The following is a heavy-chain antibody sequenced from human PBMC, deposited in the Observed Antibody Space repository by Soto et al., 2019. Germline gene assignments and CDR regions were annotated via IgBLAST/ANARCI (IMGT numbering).Heavy chain of an antibody. CDR3: ARAYSGRLPRRADYYFAMDV. Sequence: GSLRLSCAASGFTFSAYDMHWVRQTTGKGLEWVSAIGAADDPYYLGSVKGRFTISRENAKNSLYLQMNSLRAEDTAVYYCARAYSGRLPRRADYYFAMDVWGQGTTVTVSS. V-gene: IGHV3-13*05. CDR1: GFTFSAYD. CDR2: IGAADDP. D-gene: IGHD2-15*01. J-gene: IGHJ6*02.